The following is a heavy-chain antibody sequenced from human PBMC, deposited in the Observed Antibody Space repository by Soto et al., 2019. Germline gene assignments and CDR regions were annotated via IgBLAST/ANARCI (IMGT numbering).Heavy chain of an antibody. V-gene: IGHV1-69*01. D-gene: IGHD1-26*01. CDR2: IIPIFGTA. CDR3: ARGGIVGGTPYYYYGMDV. Sequence: QVQLVQSGAEVKKPGSSVKVSCKASGGTFSSYAISWVRQAPGQGLEWMGGIIPIFGTANYAQKFQGRVTITADESTSTAYMELSSLRSEDTAVYYCARGGIVGGTPYYYYGMDVWGQGTTVTVSS. CDR1: GGTFSSYA. J-gene: IGHJ6*02.